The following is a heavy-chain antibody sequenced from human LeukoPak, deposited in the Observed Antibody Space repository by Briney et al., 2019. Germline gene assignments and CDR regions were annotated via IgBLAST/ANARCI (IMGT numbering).Heavy chain of an antibody. V-gene: IGHV1-69*05. CDR1: GGTFSSYA. D-gene: IGHD3-22*01. J-gene: IGHJ4*02. CDR3: ASAITYYYDSSGYYLLDY. Sequence: SVKVSCKASGGTFSSYAISWVRQAPGQGLEWMGGIIPIFGTANYAQKFQGRVTITTDESTCTAYMELSSLRSEDTAVYYCASAITYYYDSSGYYLLDYWGQGTLVTVSS. CDR2: IIPIFGTA.